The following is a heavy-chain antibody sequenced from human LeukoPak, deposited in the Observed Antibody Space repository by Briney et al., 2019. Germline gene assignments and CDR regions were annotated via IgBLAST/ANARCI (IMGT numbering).Heavy chain of an antibody. CDR3: ARDYMVRGVIDY. Sequence: SETLSLTCTVSGGSISITTYYWGWIRQPPGKGLEWIGNTYYSGSTNYNPSLQSRVTISVDTTKNPFSLKLSSVTAADTAVYYCARDYMVRGVIDYWGQGTLVTVSS. J-gene: IGHJ4*02. CDR2: TYYSGST. V-gene: IGHV4-39*07. CDR1: GGSISITTYY. D-gene: IGHD3-10*01.